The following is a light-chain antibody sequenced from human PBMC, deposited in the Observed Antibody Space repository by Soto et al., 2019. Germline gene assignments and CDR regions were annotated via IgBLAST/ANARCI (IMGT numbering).Light chain of an antibody. V-gene: IGKV3-20*01. CDR1: QSVSGSR. Sequence: EIVLTQSPGTLSLSPGERATLSYRASQSVSGSRLAWYQQKPGQAPRLLIYGASNTATGIPDRFSGSGSGTDFTLTISRLEPEDFAVYYCQHYGSSFRTFGQGTKVEIK. J-gene: IGKJ1*01. CDR2: GAS. CDR3: QHYGSSFRT.